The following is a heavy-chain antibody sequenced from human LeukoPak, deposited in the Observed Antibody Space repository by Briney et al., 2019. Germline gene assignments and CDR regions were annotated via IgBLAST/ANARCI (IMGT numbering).Heavy chain of an antibody. J-gene: IGHJ4*02. CDR3: ARGPYNLAAGVPGPGDY. CDR2: INPNSGGT. D-gene: IGHD6-13*01. Sequence: VASVKVSCKAPGYTFTGYYMHWARQAPGQGLEWMGWINPNSGGTNYAQKFQGRVTMTRDTSISTAYMELSRLRSDDTAVYYCARGPYNLAAGVPGPGDYWGQGTLVTVSS. CDR1: GYTFTGYY. V-gene: IGHV1-2*02.